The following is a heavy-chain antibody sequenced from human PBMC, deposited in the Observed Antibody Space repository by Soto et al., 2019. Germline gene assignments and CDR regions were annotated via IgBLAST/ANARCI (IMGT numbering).Heavy chain of an antibody. CDR1: GFTFSSYA. Sequence: EVQLLESGGGLVQPGGSLRLSCAASGFTFSSYAMSWVRQAPGKGLEWVSAISGSGGSTYYADSGKGRFTISRDNSKNTLYLKMNSRRAEDTAVYYCANSLTRREYCSSTSCYLDYYYGMDVWGQGTTVTFSS. V-gene: IGHV3-23*01. J-gene: IGHJ6*02. CDR2: ISGSGGST. CDR3: ANSLTRREYCSSTSCYLDYYYGMDV. D-gene: IGHD2-2*01.